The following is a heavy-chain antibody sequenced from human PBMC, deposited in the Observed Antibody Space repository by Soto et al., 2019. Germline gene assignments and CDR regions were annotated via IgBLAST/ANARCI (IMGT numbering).Heavy chain of an antibody. CDR1: GGSISSGGYY. Sequence: SETLSLTCTVSGGSISSGGYYWSWIRQHPGKGLEWIGYIYYSGSTYYNPSLKSRVTISVDTSKNQFSLKLSSVTAADTAVYYCARDGGGRRVDYWGQGTLVTVS. J-gene: IGHJ4*02. D-gene: IGHD2-15*01. V-gene: IGHV4-31*03. CDR3: ARDGGGRRVDY. CDR2: IYYSGST.